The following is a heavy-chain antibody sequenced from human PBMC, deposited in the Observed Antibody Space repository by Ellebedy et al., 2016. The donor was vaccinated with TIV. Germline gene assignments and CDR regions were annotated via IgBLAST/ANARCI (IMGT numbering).Heavy chain of an antibody. CDR3: AKDGRGTTKGYYFDY. Sequence: GGSLRLXCAASGFSFADYIMHWVRQAPGKGLEWVSLISSNGDIRYYADSVKGRFTISRDNTKNSLYLQMNSLTTADTALYYCAKDGRGTTKGYYFDYWGQGTPVTVSS. V-gene: IGHV3-43*01. CDR2: ISSNGDIR. CDR1: GFSFADYI. J-gene: IGHJ4*02. D-gene: IGHD1-26*01.